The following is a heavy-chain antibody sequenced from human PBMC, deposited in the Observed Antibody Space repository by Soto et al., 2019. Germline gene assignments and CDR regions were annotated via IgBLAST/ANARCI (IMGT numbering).Heavy chain of an antibody. J-gene: IGHJ3*02. CDR3: AFSVGMAVADKGYALDI. D-gene: IGHD6-19*01. CDR1: GFTVSSND. Sequence: PGGSVRLSXADSGFTVSSNDMSRECKAPGKLLEWVSVFYRCGSTYYADSVKGRFSISRDNSTNTLYLQMNRLRAEDTAVYYCAFSVGMAVADKGYALDIWGQGTMVTVS. CDR2: FYRCGST. V-gene: IGHV3-66*01.